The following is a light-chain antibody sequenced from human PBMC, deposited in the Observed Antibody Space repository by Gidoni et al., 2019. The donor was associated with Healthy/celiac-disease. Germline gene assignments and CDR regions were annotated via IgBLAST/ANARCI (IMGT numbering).Light chain of an antibody. CDR3: CSYAGTYTHVV. V-gene: IGLV2-11*01. J-gene: IGLJ2*01. Sequence: QSALTQPRSVSGSPGPSVTISCTGTSSDVGDYNYVSWYQQHPGKAPKLMIYDVSKRPSGVTDRFSGSKSGNTASLTISGLQAEDEADYYCCSYAGTYTHVVFGGGTKLTVL. CDR2: DVS. CDR1: SSDVGDYNY.